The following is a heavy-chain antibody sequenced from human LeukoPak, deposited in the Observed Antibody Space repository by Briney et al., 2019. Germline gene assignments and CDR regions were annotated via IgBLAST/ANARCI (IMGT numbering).Heavy chain of an antibody. Sequence: ASVKVSCKVSGYTLTELSLHWVRQAPGKGLEWMGGFDPEDGEAIYAQRFQGRVTMTEDTSTATAYMEVSSLRSEDTAVYYCATDSESMHAFDNWGQGTMVTVSS. D-gene: IGHD2/OR15-2a*01. V-gene: IGHV1-24*01. CDR1: GYTLTELS. CDR2: FDPEDGEA. CDR3: ATDSESMHAFDN. J-gene: IGHJ3*02.